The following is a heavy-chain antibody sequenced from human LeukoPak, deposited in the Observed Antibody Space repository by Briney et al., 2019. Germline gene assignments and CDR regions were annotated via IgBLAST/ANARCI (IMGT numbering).Heavy chain of an antibody. V-gene: IGHV4-59*01. CDR3: ARAPGGLGYCSGGSCPYFDY. J-gene: IGHJ4*02. D-gene: IGHD2-15*01. CDR1: GGSISSYY. Sequence: SETLSLTCTASGGSISSYYWSWIRQPPGKGLEWIGYIYYSGSTNYNPSLKSRVTISVDTSKNQFSLKLSSVTAADTAVYYCARAPGGLGYCSGGSCPYFDYWGQGTLVTVSS. CDR2: IYYSGST.